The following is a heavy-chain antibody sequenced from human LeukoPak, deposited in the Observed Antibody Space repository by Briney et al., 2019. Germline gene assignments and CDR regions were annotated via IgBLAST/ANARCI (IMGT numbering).Heavy chain of an antibody. CDR3: ARGRMVRGVIITYNWFDP. CDR2: INAGKGNT. V-gene: IGHV1-3*01. Sequence: ASVKVSCKASGYTFTSDAMHWVRQAPGQRLEWMGWINAGKGNTKYSQKFQGRVTITRDTSASTAYMELSSLRSEDTAVYYCARGRMVRGVIITYNWFDPWGQGTLVTVSS. J-gene: IGHJ5*02. D-gene: IGHD3-10*01. CDR1: GYTFTSDA.